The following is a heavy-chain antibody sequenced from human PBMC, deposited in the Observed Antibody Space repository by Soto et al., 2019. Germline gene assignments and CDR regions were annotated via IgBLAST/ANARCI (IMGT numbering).Heavy chain of an antibody. CDR2: INWKGSTT. CDR3: ARASFGGYQNFFNY. J-gene: IGHJ4*02. CDR1: GFTFGDFG. Sequence: GGSLRLSCAASGFTFGDFGLNWVRQVPGKGLEWVSGINWKGSTTAYAESAKGRFTISRDNAKNSVYLQLNSLRAGDTALYFCARASFGGYQNFFNYWGQGTLVPGSS. V-gene: IGHV3-20*04. D-gene: IGHD3-3*01.